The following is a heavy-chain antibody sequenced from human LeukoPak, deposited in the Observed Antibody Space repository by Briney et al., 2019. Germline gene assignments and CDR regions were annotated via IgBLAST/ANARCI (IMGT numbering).Heavy chain of an antibody. Sequence: SETLSLTCTVSGGSISSYYWSWIRQPPGKGLEWIGYIYYSGSTNYNPSLKSRVTISVDTSKNQFSLKLSSVTAADTAVYYCARSGGNIGTAAADGYMDVWGKGTTVTISS. CDR2: IYYSGST. V-gene: IGHV4-59*01. CDR1: GGSISSYY. CDR3: ARSGGNIGTAAADGYMDV. J-gene: IGHJ6*03. D-gene: IGHD6-13*01.